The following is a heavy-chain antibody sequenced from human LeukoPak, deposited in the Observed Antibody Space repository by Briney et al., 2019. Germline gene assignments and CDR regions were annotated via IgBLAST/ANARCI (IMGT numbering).Heavy chain of an antibody. CDR1: GFTFSSYW. CDR3: ARDSDIVVVPAAWYYFDY. D-gene: IGHD2-2*01. Sequence: GGSLRLSCAASGFTFSSYWMSWVRQAPGKGQEWVANIKQDGSEKYYVDSVKGRFTISRDNAKNSLYLQMNSLRAEDTAVYYCARDSDIVVVPAAWYYFDYWGQGTLVTVSS. V-gene: IGHV3-7*01. CDR2: IKQDGSEK. J-gene: IGHJ4*02.